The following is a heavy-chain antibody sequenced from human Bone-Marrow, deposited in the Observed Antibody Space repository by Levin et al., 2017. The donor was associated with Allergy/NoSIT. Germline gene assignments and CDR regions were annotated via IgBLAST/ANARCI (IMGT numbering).Heavy chain of an antibody. J-gene: IGHJ4*02. CDR3: ARQILRGQTYYYGSGADN. CDR2: IYYSGST. CDR1: GGSISSSSYY. D-gene: IGHD3-10*01. V-gene: IGHV4-39*01. Sequence: SETLSLTCTVSGGSISSSSYYWGWIRQPPGKGLEWIGSIYYSGSTYYNPSLKSRVTISVDTSKNQFSLKLSSVTAADTAVYYCARQILRGQTYYYGSGADNWGQGTLVTVSS.